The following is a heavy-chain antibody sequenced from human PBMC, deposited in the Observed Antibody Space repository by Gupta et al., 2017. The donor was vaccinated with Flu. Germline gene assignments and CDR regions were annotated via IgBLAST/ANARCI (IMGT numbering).Heavy chain of an antibody. J-gene: IGHJ4*02. CDR2: IYSGGSI. CDR1: GFNVRRNY. Sequence: EVPLAELGGGLVQPGGSLRLSCAVSGFNVRRNYMSWVRQAPGKGLEWVSVIYSGGSIYYSDSVKGRFTIYGDNSANTLYLQMNSLRVEDSGVYYCVKMRASGDSWGQGTLVTVSS. V-gene: IGHV3-66*02. CDR3: VKMRASGDS.